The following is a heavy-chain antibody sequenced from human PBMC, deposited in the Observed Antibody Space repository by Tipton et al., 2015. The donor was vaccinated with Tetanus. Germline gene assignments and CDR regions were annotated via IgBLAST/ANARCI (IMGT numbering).Heavy chain of an antibody. CDR1: GGSVSSGSYY. J-gene: IGHJ4*02. D-gene: IGHD3-3*01. V-gene: IGHV4-61*01. CDR2: ILYGGGT. Sequence: TLSLTCTIFGGSVSSGSYYWAWIRQPPGKGLEYIGYILYGGGTHYNPSLKSRVTVSADPSQNQFSLKLSSVTAADTAVYYCARIRDFLSGHFAFWGQGTLVAVSS. CDR3: ARIRDFLSGHFAF.